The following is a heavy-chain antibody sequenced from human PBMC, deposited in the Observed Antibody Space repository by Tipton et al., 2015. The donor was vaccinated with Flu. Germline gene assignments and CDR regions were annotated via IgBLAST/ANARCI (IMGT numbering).Heavy chain of an antibody. CDR1: GYSISSGYY. CDR3: ARDPTEIPYYYSHMDV. V-gene: IGHV4-38-2*02. J-gene: IGHJ6*02. Sequence: PGLVKPSETLSLTCAVSGYSISSGYYWGWIRQPPGKGLEWIGSIYHSGSTYYNPSLKSRVSISVDTSKNQFSLQLSSVTAADTAVYYCARDPTEIPYYYSHMDVWGQGTTVTVSS. CDR2: IYHSGST.